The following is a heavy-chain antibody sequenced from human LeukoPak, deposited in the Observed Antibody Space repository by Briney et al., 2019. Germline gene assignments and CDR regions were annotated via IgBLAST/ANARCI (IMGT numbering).Heavy chain of an antibody. CDR1: GYTFTSYG. CDR2: ISAYNGNT. CDR3: ARDVAPTKRYCSGGSCYPLFDY. Sequence: GASVKVSCKASGYTFTSYGISWVRQAPGQGLEWMGWISAYNGNTNYAQKLQGRVTMTTDTSTSTAYMELRSLRSEDTAVYYCARDVAPTKRYCSGGSCYPLFDYWGQGTLVTVSS. V-gene: IGHV1-18*01. J-gene: IGHJ4*02. D-gene: IGHD2-15*01.